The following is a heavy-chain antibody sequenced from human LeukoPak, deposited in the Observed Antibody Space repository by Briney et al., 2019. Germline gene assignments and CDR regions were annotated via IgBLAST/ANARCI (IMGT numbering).Heavy chain of an antibody. D-gene: IGHD3-22*01. CDR1: GFTFSSYA. J-gene: IGHJ4*02. CDR2: ISGSGGST. CDR3: AKRGYYDSSGYSHFDY. Sequence: GSLKLSCAASGFTFSSYAMSWVRQAPGKGLEWVSAISGSGGSTYYADSVKGRFTISRDNSKNTLYLQMNSLRAEDTAVYYCAKRGYYDSSGYSHFDYWGQGTLVTVSS. V-gene: IGHV3-23*01.